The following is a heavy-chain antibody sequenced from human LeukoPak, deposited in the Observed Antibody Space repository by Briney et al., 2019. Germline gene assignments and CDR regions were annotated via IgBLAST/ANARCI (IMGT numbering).Heavy chain of an antibody. CDR2: IYTGGST. J-gene: IGHJ5*02. Sequence: SETLSLTCAVSGGSISRYYWSWIRQPAGRGLEWIGHIYTGGSTNYNPSLRSRVTMSIDMSENQFSLRLNSVTAADTAIYYCARVRYQGFDPWGQGTLVTVSS. CDR3: ARVRYQGFDP. V-gene: IGHV4-4*07. D-gene: IGHD2-2*01. CDR1: GGSISRYY.